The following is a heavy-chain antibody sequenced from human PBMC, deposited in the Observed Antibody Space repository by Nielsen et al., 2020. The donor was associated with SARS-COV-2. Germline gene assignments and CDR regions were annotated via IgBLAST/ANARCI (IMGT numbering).Heavy chain of an antibody. CDR1: GFTFSSYS. CDR2: ISSSSSYI. J-gene: IGHJ4*02. D-gene: IGHD6-13*01. CDR3: VRDGIAAAGTGIFDY. Sequence: GESLKISCAASGFTFSSYSMNWVRQAPGKGLEWVSSISSSSSYIYYADSVKGRFTISRDNAKNSLYLQMNSLRAEDTAVYYCVRDGIAAAGTGIFDYWGQGTLVTVSS. V-gene: IGHV3-21*01.